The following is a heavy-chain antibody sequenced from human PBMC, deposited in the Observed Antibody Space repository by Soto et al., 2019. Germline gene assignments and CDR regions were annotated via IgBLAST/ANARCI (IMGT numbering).Heavy chain of an antibody. CDR2: ISWNSGSI. D-gene: IGHD4-17*01. CDR1: GFTFDDYA. J-gene: IGHJ3*02. V-gene: IGHV3-9*01. Sequence: ESGGGLVQPGRSLRLSCAASGFTFDDYAMHWVRQAPGKGLEWVSGISWNSGSIGYADSVKGRFTISRDNAKNSLYLQMNSLRAEDTALYYCAKDQYGDEYAFDIWGQGTMVTVSS. CDR3: AKDQYGDEYAFDI.